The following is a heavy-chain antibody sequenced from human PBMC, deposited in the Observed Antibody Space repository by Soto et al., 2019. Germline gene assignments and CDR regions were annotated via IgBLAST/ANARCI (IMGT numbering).Heavy chain of an antibody. CDR1: GYTFTSYG. D-gene: IGHD2-15*01. J-gene: IGHJ4*02. Sequence: QVQLVQSGAEVKKPGASVKVSCKASGYTFTSYGISWVRQAPGQGLEWMGWINAYNGNTRFAQKVKGRITMTTDTSSTTGDMELRSLTSDDTDVYYCARDGGKRGNAFDNWGQGTLVTVSS. CDR3: ARDGGKRGNAFDN. CDR2: INAYNGNT. V-gene: IGHV1-18*01.